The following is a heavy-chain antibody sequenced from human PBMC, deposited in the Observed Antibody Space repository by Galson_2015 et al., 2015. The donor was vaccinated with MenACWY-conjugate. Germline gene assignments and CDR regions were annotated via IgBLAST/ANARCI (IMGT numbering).Heavy chain of an antibody. Sequence: GFTCSRDWMTWVRQPPGKGLEWIGEIYHSGSTNYNPSLKSRVTISLDTSKNQFSLKLTSVTAADTAVYYCARETRYSISRGWFDPWGQGALVTVSS. CDR2: IYHSGST. J-gene: IGHJ5*02. CDR1: GFTCSRDW. CDR3: ARETRYSISRGWFDP. D-gene: IGHD6-13*01. V-gene: IGHV4-4*02.